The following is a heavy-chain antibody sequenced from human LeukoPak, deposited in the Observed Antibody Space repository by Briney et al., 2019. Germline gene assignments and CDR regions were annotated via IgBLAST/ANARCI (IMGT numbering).Heavy chain of an antibody. CDR1: GFTFSSYW. CDR2: IKQDGTEI. J-gene: IGHJ4*02. CDR3: ARDAPYYDSSGFFDY. Sequence: GGSLRLSCAASGFTFSSYWMSWVRQAPGKGLEWVANIKQDGTEILYMDSVKGRFTISRDNAKNSLVLQMNSLRAEDTAVYYCARDAPYYDSSGFFDYWGQGTLVTVSS. D-gene: IGHD3-22*01. V-gene: IGHV3-7*01.